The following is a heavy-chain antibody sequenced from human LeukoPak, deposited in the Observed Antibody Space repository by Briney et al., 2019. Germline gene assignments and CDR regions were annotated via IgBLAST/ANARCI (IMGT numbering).Heavy chain of an antibody. D-gene: IGHD3-22*01. J-gene: IGHJ4*02. Sequence: SETLSLTCTVSGGSISSSSYYWGWIRQPPGKGLEWIGSIYYSGSTNYNPSLKSRVTISVDTSKNQFSLKLSSVTAADTAVYYCARQKGRYYYDSSGYDPYFDYWGQGTLVTVSS. V-gene: IGHV4-39*07. CDR2: IYYSGST. CDR3: ARQKGRYYYDSSGYDPYFDY. CDR1: GGSISSSSYY.